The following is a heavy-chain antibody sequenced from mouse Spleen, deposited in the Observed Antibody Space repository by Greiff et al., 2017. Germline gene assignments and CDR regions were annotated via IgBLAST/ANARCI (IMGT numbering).Heavy chain of an antibody. CDR1: GFTFSSYG. Sequence: DVMLVESGGDLVKPGGSLKLSCAASGFTFSSYGMSWVRQTPDKRLEWVATISSGGSYTYYPDSVKGRFTISRDNAKNTLYLQMSSLKSEDTAMYYCARHHPWFAYWGQGTLVTVSA. CDR3: ARHHPWFAY. J-gene: IGHJ3*01. CDR2: ISSGGSYT. V-gene: IGHV5-6*02.